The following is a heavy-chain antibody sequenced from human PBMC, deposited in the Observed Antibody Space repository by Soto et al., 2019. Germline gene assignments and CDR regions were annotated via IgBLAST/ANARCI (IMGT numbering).Heavy chain of an antibody. V-gene: IGHV1-18*04. J-gene: IGHJ4*02. D-gene: IGHD6-6*01. CDR1: GYTFSNYG. CDR3: ARAAPSSSSAGFSVY. CDR2: VSPKNGHT. Sequence: GASVKVSCKASGYTFSNYGINWVGQAPGEGPEGMGWVSPKNGHTNYAQKLQGRVTMTTDTSTSTAYLELKSLSSEDTALYFCARAAPSSSSAGFSVYWGQGTMVTVSS.